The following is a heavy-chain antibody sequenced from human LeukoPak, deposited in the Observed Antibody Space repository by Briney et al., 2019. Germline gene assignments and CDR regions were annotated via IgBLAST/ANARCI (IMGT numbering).Heavy chain of an antibody. CDR1: GFTVSSNY. Sequence: GGSLRLSCAASGFTVSSNYMSWVRQAPGKGLEWVSVIYSGGSTYYADSVKGRFTISRDNSKNTLYLQMNSLRAEDTAVYYCAKANYYDSLGAFDIWGQGTMVTVSS. D-gene: IGHD3-22*01. CDR3: AKANYYDSLGAFDI. CDR2: IYSGGST. V-gene: IGHV3-66*01. J-gene: IGHJ3*02.